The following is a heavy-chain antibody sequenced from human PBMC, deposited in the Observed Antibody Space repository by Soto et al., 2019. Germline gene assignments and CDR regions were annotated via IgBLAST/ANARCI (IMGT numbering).Heavy chain of an antibody. CDR1: GFTFSSYG. CDR3: ARANRSSGYYPGDLDY. V-gene: IGHV3-33*01. J-gene: IGHJ4*02. CDR2: IWYDGSNK. D-gene: IGHD3-22*01. Sequence: PGGSLRLSCAASGFTFSSYGMHWVRQAPGKGLEWVAVIWYDGSNKYYADSVKGRFTISRDNSKNTLYLQMNSLRAEDTAVYYCARANRSSGYYPGDLDYWGQGTLVTVSS.